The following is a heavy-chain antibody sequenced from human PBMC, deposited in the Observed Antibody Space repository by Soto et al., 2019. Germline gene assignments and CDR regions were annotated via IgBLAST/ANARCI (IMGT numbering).Heavy chain of an antibody. CDR1: GESISSSSYY. CDR3: ARQRTTGVTQAYFDH. CDR2: IYYSGRT. J-gene: IGHJ4*02. Sequence: SETLSLTCIVSGESISSSSYYWGWIRQPPGKGLEWIGSIYYSGRTYYNPSFKSRVTISIDTSKNQFSLKLSSVTATDTAVYYCARQRTTGVTQAYFDHWGKGALVTVSS. D-gene: IGHD2-21*02. V-gene: IGHV4-39*01.